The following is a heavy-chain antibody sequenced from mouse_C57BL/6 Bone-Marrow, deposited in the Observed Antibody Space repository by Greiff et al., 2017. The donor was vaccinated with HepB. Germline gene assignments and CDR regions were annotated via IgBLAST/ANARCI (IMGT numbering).Heavy chain of an antibody. V-gene: IGHV1-80*01. CDR1: GYAFSSYW. CDR3: ARERRLGITTVVAKDY. Sequence: QVQLKQSGAELVKPGASVKISCKASGYAFSSYWMNWVKQRPGKGLEWIGQIYPGDGDTNYNGKFKGKATLTADKSSSTAYMQLSSLTSEDSAVYFCARERRLGITTVVAKDYWGQGTTLTVSS. CDR2: IYPGDGDT. D-gene: IGHD1-1*01. J-gene: IGHJ2*01.